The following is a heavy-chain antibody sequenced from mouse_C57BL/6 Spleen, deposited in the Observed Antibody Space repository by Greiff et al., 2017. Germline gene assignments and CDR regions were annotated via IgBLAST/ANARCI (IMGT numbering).Heavy chain of an antibody. CDR1: GYTFTSYW. D-gene: IGHD4-1*01. J-gene: IGHJ2*01. CDR2: IDPSDSYT. Sequence: QVQLQQPGAELVRPGTSVKLSCKASGYTFTSYWMHWVKQRPGQGLEWIGVIDPSDSYTNYNQKFKGKATLTVDTSSSTAYMQLSSLTSEDSAVYYCARQLTGTSRYFDYWGQGTTRTVSS. V-gene: IGHV1-59*01. CDR3: ARQLTGTSRYFDY.